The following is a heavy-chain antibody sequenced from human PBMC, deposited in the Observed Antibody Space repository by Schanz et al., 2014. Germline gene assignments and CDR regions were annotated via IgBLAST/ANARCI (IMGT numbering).Heavy chain of an antibody. Sequence: EVKLLESGGHLVQPGGSLRLSCVASGFTFSTYAMSWVRQAPGKGPEWVSSLTGSGGGTYYADSVRGRFAISRDNSKNTLYLLMNSLRAEDTAIYHCARENSSGSYPAVTYYIDVWGKGTTVTVSS. D-gene: IGHD3-22*01. CDR2: LTGSGGGT. CDR1: GFTFSTYA. V-gene: IGHV3-23*01. CDR3: ARENSSGSYPAVTYYIDV. J-gene: IGHJ6*03.